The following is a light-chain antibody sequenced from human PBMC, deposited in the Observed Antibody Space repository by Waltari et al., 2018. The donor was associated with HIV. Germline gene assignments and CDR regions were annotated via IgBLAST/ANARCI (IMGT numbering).Light chain of an antibody. Sequence: QLVLTQSPSASASLGASVKLTCTLSSGHTNYAIAWHQQHPEKGPRYLMTLKRDGSHSKGDGIPDRFSGSSSGAERYLIISSRQSEDEADYYCQIWGTGIQVFGGGTKVTVL. CDR1: SGHTNYA. CDR3: QIWGTGIQV. V-gene: IGLV4-69*02. CDR2: LKRDGSH. J-gene: IGLJ3*02.